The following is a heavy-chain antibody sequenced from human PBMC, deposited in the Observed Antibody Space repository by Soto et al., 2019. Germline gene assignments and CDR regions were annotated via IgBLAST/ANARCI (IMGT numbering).Heavy chain of an antibody. V-gene: IGHV3-73*02. Sequence: EVQLVESGGGLVHPGGSLKLSCAASGFPFNGSAMHWVRQASGKGLEWVGRSRSKPNNYATAYAASLKGRFTISRDDSKNTAYLQMNRLKPEDTAVYYCAGDFYYNMDVWGQGTTVTVSS. CDR3: AGDFYYNMDV. CDR1: GFPFNGSA. CDR2: SRSKPNNYAT. J-gene: IGHJ6*02.